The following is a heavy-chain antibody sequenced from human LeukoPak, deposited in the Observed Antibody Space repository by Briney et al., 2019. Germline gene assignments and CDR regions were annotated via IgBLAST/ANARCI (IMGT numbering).Heavy chain of an antibody. CDR2: ISGSGGST. CDR1: GFTVSSNY. CDR3: ARAPRYFDY. J-gene: IGHJ4*02. Sequence: GSLRLSCAASGFTVSSNYMSWVRQAPGKGLEWVSAISGSGGSTYYADSVKGRFTISRDNSKNTLYLQMNSLRAEDTAVYYCARAPRYFDYWGQGTLVTVSS. V-gene: IGHV3-23*01.